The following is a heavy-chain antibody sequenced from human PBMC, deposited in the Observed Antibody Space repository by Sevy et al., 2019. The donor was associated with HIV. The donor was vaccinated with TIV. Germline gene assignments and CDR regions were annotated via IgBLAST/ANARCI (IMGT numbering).Heavy chain of an antibody. CDR1: GYSFTSYW. D-gene: IGHD3-3*01. Sequence: GESLKISCKGSGYSFTSYWIGWVRQMPGKGLGWMGIIYPGDSDTRYSPSFQGQVTISADKSISTAYLQWSSLKASDTAMYYCARHPRLYDFWSGQIDYWGQGTLVTVSS. V-gene: IGHV5-51*01. CDR2: IYPGDSDT. CDR3: ARHPRLYDFWSGQIDY. J-gene: IGHJ4*02.